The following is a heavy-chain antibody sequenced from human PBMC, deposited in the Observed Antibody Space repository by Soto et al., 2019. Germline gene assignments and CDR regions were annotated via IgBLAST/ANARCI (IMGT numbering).Heavy chain of an antibody. CDR1: GFTFCDYA. J-gene: IGHJ4*02. Sequence: PGGSLRLSCTASGFTFCDYALTWVRQAPGKGLEWVGFIRSKAYGGTTEYAASVKGRFTISRDDSKTIAYLQMNSLKTEDTAVYYCTRDGGYSSSSPGDYWGQGTLVTVSS. D-gene: IGHD6-6*01. CDR2: IRSKAYGGTT. CDR3: TRDGGYSSSSPGDY. V-gene: IGHV3-49*04.